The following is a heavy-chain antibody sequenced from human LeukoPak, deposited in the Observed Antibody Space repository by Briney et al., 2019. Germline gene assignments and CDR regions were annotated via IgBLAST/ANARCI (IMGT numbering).Heavy chain of an antibody. CDR1: GVSISSGGYY. V-gene: IGHV4-39*07. D-gene: IGHD3-10*01. CDR2: IYYSGRT. CDR3: ASKNDGGFDMVRGVLFDY. Sequence: NPSQTLSLTCTVSGVSISSGGYYWSWIWQPPGKGLEWIGSIYYSGRTYYNPSLKSRVTISVDKSKNQFSLKLSSVTAADTAVYYCASKNDGGFDMVRGVLFDYWGQGTLVTVSS. J-gene: IGHJ4*02.